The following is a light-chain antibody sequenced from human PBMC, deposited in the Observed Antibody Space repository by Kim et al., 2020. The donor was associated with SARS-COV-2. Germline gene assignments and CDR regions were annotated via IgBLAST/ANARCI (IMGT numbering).Light chain of an antibody. CDR2: SNN. Sequence: QTATRSFTWNINKPGNQAAASLQQHQGHPPKLLANSNNHRPSGISERLSAASSGNTASLTITGLQPEDKADYYCSAWDSSLSRWVFGGGTQLTVL. J-gene: IGLJ3*02. CDR3: SAWDSSLSRWV. CDR1: INKPGNQA. V-gene: IGLV10-54*01.